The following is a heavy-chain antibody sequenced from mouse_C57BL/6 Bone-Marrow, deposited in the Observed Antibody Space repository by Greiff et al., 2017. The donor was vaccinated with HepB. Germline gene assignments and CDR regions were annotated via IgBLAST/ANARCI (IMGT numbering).Heavy chain of an antibody. CDR3: ARPGGGGSSYWYFDV. CDR2: IRNKANGYTT. V-gene: IGHV7-3*01. Sequence: EVMLVESGGGLVQPGGSLSLSCGASGFTFTDYYMSWVRQPPGKALEWLGFIRNKANGYTTEYSASVKGRFIISRDNSQSILYLQMNALRAEDSATYYCARPGGGGSSYWYFDVWGTGTTVTVSS. D-gene: IGHD1-1*01. J-gene: IGHJ1*03. CDR1: GFTFTDYY.